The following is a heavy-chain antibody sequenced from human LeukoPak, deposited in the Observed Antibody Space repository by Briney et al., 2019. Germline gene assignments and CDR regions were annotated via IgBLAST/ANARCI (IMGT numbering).Heavy chain of an antibody. D-gene: IGHD3-22*01. V-gene: IGHV1-69*05. CDR3: ARDRPTYYYDSSGSANAFDT. CDR1: GGTFSSYA. Sequence: SVKVSCKASGGTFSSYAISWVRQAPGQGLEWVGRIIPIFGTANYAQKFQGRVTITTDESTSTAYMELSSLRSEDTAVYYCARDRPTYYYDSSGSANAFDTWGQGTMVTVSS. CDR2: IIPIFGTA. J-gene: IGHJ3*02.